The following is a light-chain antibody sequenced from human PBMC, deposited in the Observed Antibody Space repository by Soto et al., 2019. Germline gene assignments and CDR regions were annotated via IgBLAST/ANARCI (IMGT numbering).Light chain of an antibody. Sequence: QSVLTQPPSVSAAPGQKVTISCSGSSSNIGNNYVSWYQQLPGTAPKLLIYVNNKRPSGIPDRFSGSKSGTSATLGITGLQTGDEADYYCGTWDSSLSVLYVFGTGTKLTVL. CDR3: GTWDSSLSVLYV. CDR1: SSNIGNNY. V-gene: IGLV1-51*02. J-gene: IGLJ1*01. CDR2: VNN.